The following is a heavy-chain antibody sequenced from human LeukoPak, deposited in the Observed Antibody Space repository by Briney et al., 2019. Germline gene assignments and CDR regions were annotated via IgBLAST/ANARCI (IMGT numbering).Heavy chain of an antibody. CDR3: ARDRVRGGSFDH. J-gene: IGHJ4*02. CDR2: IWYDGSNK. Sequence: GGSLRLSCAASGFTFSSYGMHWVRQAPGKGLEWVAVIWYDGSNKYYADSVKGRFTISRDNSKNTLYLQMNSLRAEDTAVYYCARDRVRGGSFDHWGQGTLVTVSS. D-gene: IGHD3-10*01. CDR1: GFTFSSYG. V-gene: IGHV3-33*01.